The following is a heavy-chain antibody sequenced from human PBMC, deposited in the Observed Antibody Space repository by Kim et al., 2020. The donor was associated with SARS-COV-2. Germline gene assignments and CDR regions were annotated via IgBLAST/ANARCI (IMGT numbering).Heavy chain of an antibody. V-gene: IGHV5-51*01. Sequence: DSHTRYTPSFQGQVTISADKSISTAYLQWSSLKASDTAMYYCARTFAFDIWGQGTMVTVSS. J-gene: IGHJ3*02. CDR3: ARTFAFDI. CDR2: DSHT.